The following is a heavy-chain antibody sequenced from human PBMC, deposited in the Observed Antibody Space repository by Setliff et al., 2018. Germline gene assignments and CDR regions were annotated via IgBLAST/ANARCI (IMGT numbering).Heavy chain of an antibody. D-gene: IGHD3-10*01. Sequence: HPGGSLRLSCAASGFTFSSYGMHWVRQAPGKGLEWVAFIRYDGSNKYYADSVKGRFTISRDNSKNTLYLQMNSLRAEDTAVYYCATDITMVRGASNWFDPWGQGTLVTVSS. V-gene: IGHV3-30*02. CDR2: IRYDGSNK. CDR3: ATDITMVRGASNWFDP. CDR1: GFTFSSYG. J-gene: IGHJ5*02.